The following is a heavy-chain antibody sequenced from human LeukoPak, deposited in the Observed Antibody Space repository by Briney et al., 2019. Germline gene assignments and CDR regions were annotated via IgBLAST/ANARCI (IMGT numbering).Heavy chain of an antibody. D-gene: IGHD3-16*02. CDR2: IYSGGST. V-gene: IGHV3-66*02. CDR1: GFTVSSNY. Sequence: GGSLGLSCAASGFTVSSNYMSWVRQAPGKGLEWVSVIYSGGSTYYADSVKGRFTISRDNSKNTLYLQMNSLRAEDTAVYYCARDKYVWGSYRYFDYWGQGTLVTVSS. CDR3: ARDKYVWGSYRYFDY. J-gene: IGHJ4*02.